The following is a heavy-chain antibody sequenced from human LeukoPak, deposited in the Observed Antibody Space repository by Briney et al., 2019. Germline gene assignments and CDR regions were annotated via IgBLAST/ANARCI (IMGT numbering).Heavy chain of an antibody. Sequence: PGRSLRLSCAASGFTFSSYAMHWVRQAPGKGLEWVAVISYDGSNKYYADSVKGRSTISRDNSKNTLYLQMNSLRAEDTAVYYCARVDCSSTSCYAALDYWGQGTLVTVSS. D-gene: IGHD2-2*01. V-gene: IGHV3-30-3*01. CDR1: GFTFSSYA. CDR2: ISYDGSNK. CDR3: ARVDCSSTSCYAALDY. J-gene: IGHJ4*02.